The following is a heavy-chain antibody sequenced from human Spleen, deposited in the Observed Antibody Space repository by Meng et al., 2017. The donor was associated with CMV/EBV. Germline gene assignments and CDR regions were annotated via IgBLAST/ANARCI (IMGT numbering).Heavy chain of an antibody. Sequence: ASVKVSCKASGYTFTGYYMHWVRQAPGQGLEWLGWIRVYNGDTKYSQKFQDRVTLTTDTSTSTAYMELRSLRSDDMAVYYCSRRGPSYCGVDCLAWFDPWGQGTLVTVSS. J-gene: IGHJ5*02. V-gene: IGHV1/OR15-2*02. CDR1: GYTFTGYY. CDR2: IRVYNGDT. CDR3: SRRGPSYCGVDCLAWFDP. D-gene: IGHD2-21*01.